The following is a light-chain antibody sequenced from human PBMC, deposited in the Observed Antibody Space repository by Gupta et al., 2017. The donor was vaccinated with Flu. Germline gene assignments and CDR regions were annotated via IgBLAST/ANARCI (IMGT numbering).Light chain of an antibody. J-gene: IGLJ3*02. V-gene: IGLV3-1*01. CDR1: QLGDKF. CDR3: QAWDSTTSNWV. Sequence: SYELTQPPSVSVSLGQSASITCSGDQLGDKFVSWYQQRPGQSPVVVIYEDNKRPPGIPERFSGSNSGNTASVTISGTQAMDEADYYCQAWDSTTSNWVFGGGTKLTVL. CDR2: EDN.